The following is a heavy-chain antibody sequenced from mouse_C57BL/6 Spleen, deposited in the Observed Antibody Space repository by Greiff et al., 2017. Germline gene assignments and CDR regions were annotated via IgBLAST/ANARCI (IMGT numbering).Heavy chain of an antibody. D-gene: IGHD2-1*01. Sequence: EVKLEESGGGLVQPGGSMKLSCVASGFTFSNYWMNWVRQSPEKGLEWVAQIRLKSDNYATHYAESVKGRFTISRDDSKSSVYLQMNNLRAEDTGIYYCTEDGNYEGYAMDYWGQGTSVTVSS. CDR3: TEDGNYEGYAMDY. J-gene: IGHJ4*01. V-gene: IGHV6-3*01. CDR2: IRLKSDNYAT. CDR1: GFTFSNYW.